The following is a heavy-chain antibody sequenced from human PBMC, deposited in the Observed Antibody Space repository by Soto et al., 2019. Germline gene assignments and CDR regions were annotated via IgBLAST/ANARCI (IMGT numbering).Heavy chain of an antibody. CDR2: INTYDGDT. CDR3: AKDRNTAMVHSFYYYFGMGV. D-gene: IGHD5-18*01. Sequence: GASVKVSCKASGYTFNSYGISWVRQAPGQGLEWMGWINTYDGDTNYAQKFQGRVTLTTDTSTTTAFMELRSLRSDDTAVYYCAKDRNTAMVHSFYYYFGMGVWGQGTTVTVSS. J-gene: IGHJ6*02. V-gene: IGHV1-18*01. CDR1: GYTFNSYG.